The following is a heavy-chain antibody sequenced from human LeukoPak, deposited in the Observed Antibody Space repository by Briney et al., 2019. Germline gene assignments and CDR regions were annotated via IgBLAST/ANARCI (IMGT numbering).Heavy chain of an antibody. V-gene: IGHV3-66*01. CDR3: ARYSGTFSNSYFDC. CDR1: GFTVSSNY. Sequence: GGSLRLSCAASGFTVSSNYMSSVRQPPGKGLECASVIYSGGSTYYADSVKGRFTISRDNSENTLYLQMNSLRAEDTAVYYCARYSGTFSNSYFDCWGQGTLVTVSS. J-gene: IGHJ4*02. D-gene: IGHD1-26*01. CDR2: IYSGGST.